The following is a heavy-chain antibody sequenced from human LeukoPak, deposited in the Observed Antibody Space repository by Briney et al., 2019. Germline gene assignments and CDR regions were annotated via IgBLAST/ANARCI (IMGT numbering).Heavy chain of an antibody. J-gene: IGHJ4*02. CDR2: MYHSGST. CDR1: GGSISSGGYY. Sequence: SETLSLTCTVSGGSISSGGYYWGWIRQPPGKGLGWIGNMYHSGSTYYNPSLESRVTISLDTSKNQFSLKLSSVTAADTAVYYCAAAFDYWGQGTLVTVSS. CDR3: AAAFDY. D-gene: IGHD6-25*01. V-gene: IGHV4-39*01.